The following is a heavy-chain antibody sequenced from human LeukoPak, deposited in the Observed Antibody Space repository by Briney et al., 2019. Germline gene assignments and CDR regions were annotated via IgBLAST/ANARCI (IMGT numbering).Heavy chain of an antibody. V-gene: IGHV4-59*01. Sequence: SETLSLTCTVSGGSISSYYWSWIRQPPGKGLEWIGYIYYSGSTNYNPSLKSRVTISVDTSKNQFPLKLSSVTAADTAVYYCARVPMVRGVINNHDAFDIWGQGTMVTVSS. CDR2: IYYSGST. J-gene: IGHJ3*02. CDR3: ARVPMVRGVINNHDAFDI. D-gene: IGHD3-10*01. CDR1: GGSISSYY.